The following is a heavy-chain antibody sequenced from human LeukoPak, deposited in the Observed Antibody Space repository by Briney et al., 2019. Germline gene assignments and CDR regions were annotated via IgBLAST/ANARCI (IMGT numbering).Heavy chain of an antibody. CDR3: ARVVFCSGGSCYYYFDY. CDR2: IYHSGGT. CDR1: GGSLSSGCYC. Sequence: SETLSLSCTASGGSLSSGCYCWGWLGPPPGKGLEWIVYIYHSGGTNYSPSPKKGSSISANASKNHIPLKQRTIPAADTAVYYCARVVFCSGGSCYYYFDYWGQGTLVTVSS. V-gene: IGHV4-61*03. J-gene: IGHJ4*02. D-gene: IGHD2-15*01.